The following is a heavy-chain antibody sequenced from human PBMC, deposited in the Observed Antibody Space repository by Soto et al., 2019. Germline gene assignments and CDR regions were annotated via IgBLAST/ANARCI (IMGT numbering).Heavy chain of an antibody. CDR1: GDTFSFYT. D-gene: IGHD3-10*01. Sequence: QVQLVQSGTEVKKPGSSVKVSCKASGDTFSFYTINWVRQAPGLGLEWVGRINPIVSMSNYAQKFQGRVTITADKSTSRAYMELRSLRSDDTAMYFCAASYGSGYRAFDYWGQGALVTVSS. V-gene: IGHV1-69*02. CDR3: AASYGSGYRAFDY. CDR2: INPIVSMS. J-gene: IGHJ4*02.